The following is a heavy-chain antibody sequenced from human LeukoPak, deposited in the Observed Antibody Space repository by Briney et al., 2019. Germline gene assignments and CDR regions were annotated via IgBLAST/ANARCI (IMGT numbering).Heavy chain of an antibody. CDR1: GFTFSSYA. D-gene: IGHD4-23*01. CDR3: AKLDYGGNFRRDWYFDL. V-gene: IGHV3-23*01. Sequence: PGGSLRLSCAASGFTFSSYAMSWVRQAPGKGLEWVSAISGSGGGTYYADSVKGRFTISRDNSKNTLYLQMNSLRAEDTAVYYCAKLDYGGNFRRDWYFDLWGRGTLVTVSS. CDR2: ISGSGGGT. J-gene: IGHJ2*01.